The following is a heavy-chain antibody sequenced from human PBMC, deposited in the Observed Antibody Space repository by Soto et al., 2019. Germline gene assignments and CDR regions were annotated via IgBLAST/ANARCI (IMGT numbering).Heavy chain of an antibody. CDR2: IYPDDSDT. CDR1: GYSFSSYW. V-gene: IGHV5-51*01. CDR3: ATNSLPAYYNYYYSKDV. D-gene: IGHD3-9*01. Sequence: GESLKISCKSSGYSFSSYWIAWVRLMPGKGLEVMWSIYPDDSDTKYSPPFQRQVTISAGKSISAAYLQLSSLKASDTAIYYCATNSLPAYYNYYYSKDVWGQGATVTVSS. J-gene: IGHJ6*02.